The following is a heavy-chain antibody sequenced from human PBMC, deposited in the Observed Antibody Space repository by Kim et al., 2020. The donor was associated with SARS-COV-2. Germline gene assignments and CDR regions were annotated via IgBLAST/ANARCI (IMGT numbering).Heavy chain of an antibody. Sequence: SETLSLTCTVSGGSISSGGYYWSWIRQHPGKGLEWIGYIYYSGSTYYNPSLKSRVTISVDTSKNQFSLKLSSVTAADTAVYYCARGLWFRELVFDYWGQGTLVTVSS. CDR3: ARGLWFRELVFDY. CDR2: IYYSGST. CDR1: GGSISSGGYY. J-gene: IGHJ4*02. D-gene: IGHD3-10*01. V-gene: IGHV4-31*03.